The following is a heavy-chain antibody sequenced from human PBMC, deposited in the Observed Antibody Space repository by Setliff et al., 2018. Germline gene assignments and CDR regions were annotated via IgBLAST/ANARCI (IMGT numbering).Heavy chain of an antibody. J-gene: IGHJ4*02. CDR1: GFVFGTYG. Sequence: PGESLKISCAASGFVFGTYGMHWVRQAPGKGLDWVASVRFDGSYKVYADSVKGRFTISRDNSENTLFLQMTSLRVDDTAVYYCARDLRVAVAGFDLWGQGSLVTVSS. D-gene: IGHD6-19*01. CDR2: VRFDGSYK. CDR3: ARDLRVAVAGFDL. V-gene: IGHV3-30*02.